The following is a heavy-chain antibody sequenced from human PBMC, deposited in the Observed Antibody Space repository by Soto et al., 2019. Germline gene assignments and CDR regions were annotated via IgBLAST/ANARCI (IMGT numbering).Heavy chain of an antibody. CDR2: TYYRSNWRH. CDR3: ARGVAGSGFDL. D-gene: IGHD6-19*01. V-gene: IGHV6-1*01. J-gene: IGHJ4*02. Sequence: SQTLSLTCAITGDSVSSNSAGWSWVRQSPSRGLEWLGRTYYRSNWRHDYAVSVKSRITVNPDTSKNHFSLQLNSVTPDDTAVYYCARGVAGSGFDLWGQGTLVTAPQ. CDR1: GDSVSSNSAG.